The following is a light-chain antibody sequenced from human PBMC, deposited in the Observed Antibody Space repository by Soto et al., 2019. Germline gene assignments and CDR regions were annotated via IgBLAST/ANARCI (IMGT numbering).Light chain of an antibody. CDR2: GAY. CDR3: QQRSNWSPLT. V-gene: IGKV3D-20*02. J-gene: IGKJ1*01. Sequence: EPVFTQSPDTLSLSPGERATLSCRASQSVSSSRLACYRQKPVQAARLLVYGAYSRATSISDRFSGRRSGTDDTITISSLEPEDFSVYYCQQRSNWSPLTFGLGTKVDI. CDR1: QSVSSSR.